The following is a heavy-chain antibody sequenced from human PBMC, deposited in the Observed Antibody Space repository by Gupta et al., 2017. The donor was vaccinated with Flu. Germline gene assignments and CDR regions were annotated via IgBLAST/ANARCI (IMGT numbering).Heavy chain of an antibody. Sequence: VQLVESGGGLVKPGESLRLSCAASGFTFSSFGMNWVRQAPGKGLEWISSISGSTTHKYYVDSIKGRFTISRDNADNSLYLQMRSLRAEDTAIYYCARRGNYLGDAFDIWGRGTMVTVSS. CDR1: GFTFSSFG. D-gene: IGHD2/OR15-2a*01. CDR2: ISGSTTHK. CDR3: ARRGNYLGDAFDI. V-gene: IGHV3-21*01. J-gene: IGHJ3*02.